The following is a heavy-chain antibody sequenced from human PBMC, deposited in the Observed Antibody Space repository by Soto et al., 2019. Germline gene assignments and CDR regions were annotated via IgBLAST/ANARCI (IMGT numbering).Heavy chain of an antibody. CDR1: GYTFTRYA. Sequence: ASVKVSCKASGYTFTRYAMHWVRQAPGQRLEWMGWINAGNGNTKYSQKFQGRVTITRDTSASTAYMELSSLRSDDTAVYYCARVGSGVEMVPDYWGQGTLVTVPQ. V-gene: IGHV1-3*01. CDR3: ARVGSGVEMVPDY. CDR2: INAGNGNT. D-gene: IGHD2-2*01. J-gene: IGHJ4*02.